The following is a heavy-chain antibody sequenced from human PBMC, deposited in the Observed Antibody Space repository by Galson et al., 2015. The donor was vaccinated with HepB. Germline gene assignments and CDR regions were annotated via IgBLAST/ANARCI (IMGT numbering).Heavy chain of an antibody. J-gene: IGHJ4*02. Sequence: SLRLSCAASGFTFSSYSMNWVRQAPGKGLEWVSYISSSSSTMHYADSVKGRFTISRDNAKNSLYLQMNSLRAEDTAVHYCARGSDYWGQGTLVTVSS. CDR1: GFTFSSYS. CDR2: ISSSSSTM. V-gene: IGHV3-48*04. CDR3: ARGSDY.